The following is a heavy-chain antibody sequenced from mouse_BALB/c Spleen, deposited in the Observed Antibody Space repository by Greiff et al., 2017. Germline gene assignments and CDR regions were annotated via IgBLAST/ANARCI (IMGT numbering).Heavy chain of an antibody. J-gene: IGHJ4*01. V-gene: IGHV2-9*02. CDR2: IWAGGST. D-gene: IGHD1-1*01. CDR3: ARDKGGFITTVVAGPMDY. Sequence: QVQLKQSGPGLVAPSQSLSITCTVSGFSLTSYGVHWVRQPPGKGLEWLGVIWAGGSTNYNSALMSRLSISKDNSKSQVFLKMNSLQTDDTAMYYCARDKGGFITTVVAGPMDYWGQGTSVTVSS. CDR1: GFSLTSYG.